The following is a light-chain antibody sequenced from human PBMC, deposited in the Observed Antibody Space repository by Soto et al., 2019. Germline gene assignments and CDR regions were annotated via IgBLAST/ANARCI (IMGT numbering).Light chain of an antibody. CDR1: QSVSSN. J-gene: IGKJ1*01. V-gene: IGKV3-15*01. Sequence: EIVMTQSPATLSVSPGERATLSCRASQSVSSNLAWYQQKHGQAPRLLMYGASTRATGIPDRFSGSGSGTEFTLTISSLQSEDFAVYYCQQHNNWPPWTFGQGTKVDIK. CDR3: QQHNNWPPWT. CDR2: GAS.